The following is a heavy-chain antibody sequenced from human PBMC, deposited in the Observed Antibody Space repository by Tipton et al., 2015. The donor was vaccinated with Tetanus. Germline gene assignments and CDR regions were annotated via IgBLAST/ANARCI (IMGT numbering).Heavy chain of an antibody. CDR1: GGSISGSSYY. CDR3: ARNVYTVTNDAFDI. CDR2: IHHSGLA. V-gene: IGHV4-30-4*08. J-gene: IGHJ3*02. Sequence: TLSLTCSVSGGSISGSSYYWSWIRQPPGKALEWIAFIHHSGLAFSKPSLKSRVSISIDTSQNQFSLRLTSVTAADTAVYFCARNVYTVTNDAFDIWGHGTLVNVSS. D-gene: IGHD4-11*01.